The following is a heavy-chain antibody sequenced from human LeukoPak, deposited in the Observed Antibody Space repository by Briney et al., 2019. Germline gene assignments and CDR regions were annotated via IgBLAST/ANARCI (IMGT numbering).Heavy chain of an antibody. CDR1: GGSISSYY. D-gene: IGHD3-22*01. CDR2: INHSGST. J-gene: IGHJ4*02. CDR3: ARAWYYYDSSGYYPFDY. V-gene: IGHV4-34*01. Sequence: SETLSLTCTVSGGSISSYYWSWIRQPPGKGLEWIGEINHSGSTNYTPSLKSRVTISVDTSKNQFSLKLSSVTAADTAVYYCARAWYYYDSSGYYPFDYWGQGTLVTVSS.